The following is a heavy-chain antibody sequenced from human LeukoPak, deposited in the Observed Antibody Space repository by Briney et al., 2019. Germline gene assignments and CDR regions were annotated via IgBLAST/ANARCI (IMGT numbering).Heavy chain of an antibody. J-gene: IGHJ4*02. Sequence: GGSLRLSCAASGFTFSNSWMHWVRQAPGKGLAWVSRINSDGKTTTYADSVKGRFTISRDNADNTLYLQMNSLGAEDTALYYCAKDYPPYLGQGTLVTVSA. CDR1: GFTFSNSW. V-gene: IGHV3-74*01. CDR3: AKDYPPY. CDR2: INSDGKTT.